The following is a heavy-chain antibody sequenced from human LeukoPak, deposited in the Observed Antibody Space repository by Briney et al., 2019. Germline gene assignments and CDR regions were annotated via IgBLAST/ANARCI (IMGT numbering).Heavy chain of an antibody. D-gene: IGHD3-16*01. CDR2: INDSGTT. J-gene: IGHJ4*02. CDR3: GGLFDS. CDR1: GGAIISDNFY. Sequence: SETLSLTCTVSGGAIISDNFYWGWVRQPPGKGLEWAGSINDSGTTYYNPSLRRRLSISVDTSRTTFFLRLNSVTAAHTAVYYCGGLFDSTGQRVLGTVSS. V-gene: IGHV4-39*01.